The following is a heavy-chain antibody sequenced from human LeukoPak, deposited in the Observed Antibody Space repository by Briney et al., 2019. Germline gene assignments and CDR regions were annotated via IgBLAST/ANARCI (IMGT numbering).Heavy chain of an antibody. J-gene: IGHJ4*02. CDR2: IIPIFGTA. V-gene: IGHV1-69*13. Sequence: GPSVKVSCKAAGGPFSSYVISWGRQAPGQGLKWLGGIIPIFGTAYYAQKFKGRVTTTADESTSTAYMEVSSLRSEDTAVYYYARVSPSQSRSYFDYWGEGTMVTVSS. CDR1: GGPFSSYV. CDR3: ARVSPSQSRSYFDY.